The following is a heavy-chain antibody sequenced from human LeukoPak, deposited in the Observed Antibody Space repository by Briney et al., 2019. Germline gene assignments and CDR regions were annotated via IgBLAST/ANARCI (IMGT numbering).Heavy chain of an antibody. J-gene: IGHJ4*02. V-gene: IGHV4-4*07. Sequence: SETLSLTCTASGGSISSYYWSWIRQPAGKGLEWIGRIYTSGSTNYNPSLKSRVTMSVDTSKNQFSLKLSSVTAADTAVYYCARGRYYDILTGYYEGGALDYWGQGTLVTVSS. D-gene: IGHD3-9*01. CDR2: IYTSGST. CDR1: GGSISSYY. CDR3: ARGRYYDILTGYYEGGALDY.